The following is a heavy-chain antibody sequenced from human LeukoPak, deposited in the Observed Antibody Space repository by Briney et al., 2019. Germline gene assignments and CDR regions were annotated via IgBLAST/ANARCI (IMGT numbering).Heavy chain of an antibody. J-gene: IGHJ4*02. D-gene: IGHD6-19*01. Sequence: SETLSLTCAVSGGSISSGGYSWSWIRQPPGKGLEWIGYIYHSGSTYYNPSLKSRVTISVDRSKNQFSLKLSSVTAADTAMYYCARRLGSSGPLGGGDFDYWGQGTLVTVSS. CDR1: GGSISSGGYS. CDR3: ARRLGSSGPLGGGDFDY. CDR2: IYHSGST. V-gene: IGHV4-30-2*01.